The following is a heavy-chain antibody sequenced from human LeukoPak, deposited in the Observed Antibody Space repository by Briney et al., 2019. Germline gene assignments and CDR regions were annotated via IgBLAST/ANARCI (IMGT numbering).Heavy chain of an antibody. D-gene: IGHD3-9*01. J-gene: IGHJ4*02. CDR2: INPDSGGT. CDR1: GYTFTGYY. CDR3: ARGLYYDILTGYYKVLGTNYYFYY. V-gene: IGHV1-2*06. Sequence: ASVKVSCTASGYTFTGYYMHWVRQAPGQGLEWMGRINPDSGGTNYAQKFQGRVTMTRDTAISTAYMELSRLRSDDTAVYYCARGLYYDILTGYYKVLGTNYYFYYWGQGALGTVSS.